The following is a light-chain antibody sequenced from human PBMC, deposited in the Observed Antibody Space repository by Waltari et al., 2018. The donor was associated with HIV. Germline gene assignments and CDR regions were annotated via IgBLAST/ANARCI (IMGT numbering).Light chain of an antibody. CDR1: TSDVGRYNH. V-gene: IGLV2-23*02. Sequence: QSALTQPPSASGSPGQSFTISCTGTTSDVGRYNHVSWYQQHPGEAPKLLIYVVSKRPSWGSNRFSSSNYGNTTSLIISGLQPEDEAAYYCCTSSAGTNSVVFGGGTKLTVL. J-gene: IGLJ2*01. CDR3: CTSSAGTNSVV. CDR2: VVS.